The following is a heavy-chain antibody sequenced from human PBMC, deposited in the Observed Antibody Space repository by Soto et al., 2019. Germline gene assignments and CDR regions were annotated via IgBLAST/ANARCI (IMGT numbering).Heavy chain of an antibody. Sequence: GGSLRLSCAASVFTFSSYAMHLVRQSRGKGLEWVAVISYDGSNKYYADSVKGRFTISRDNSKNTLYLQMNSLRAEDTAVYYCARDPNYAPGEYWGQGTMVTVSS. J-gene: IGHJ4*02. CDR2: ISYDGSNK. D-gene: IGHD1-7*01. V-gene: IGHV3-30-3*01. CDR1: VFTFSSYA. CDR3: ARDPNYAPGEY.